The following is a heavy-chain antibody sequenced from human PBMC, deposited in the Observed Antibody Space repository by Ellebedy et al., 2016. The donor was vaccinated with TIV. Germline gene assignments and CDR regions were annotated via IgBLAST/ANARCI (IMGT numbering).Heavy chain of an antibody. V-gene: IGHV3-53*01. CDR3: ARDRGDYGSGSFGY. J-gene: IGHJ4*02. CDR2: MYSGGIT. D-gene: IGHD3-10*01. Sequence: GESLKISCAASGFTVSANYMSWVRQAPGKGLEWVSVMYSGGITYYTDSVKGRFTISRDNSKSTLYLQMNTLRAEDTAVYYCARDRGDYGSGSFGYWGQGTLVTVSS. CDR1: GFTVSANY.